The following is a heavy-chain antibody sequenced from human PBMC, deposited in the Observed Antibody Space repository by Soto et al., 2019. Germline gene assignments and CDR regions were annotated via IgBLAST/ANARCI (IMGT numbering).Heavy chain of an antibody. CDR3: AKGPRSTMIEVVILNWFDP. Sequence: VGSLRLSCAASGFTFGSYAMSWVRQAPGKGLEWVSTISGSGGSTYYADSVKGRFTISRDNSKNTLYLQMNSLRAEDTAGYYCAKGPRSTMIEVVILNWFDPWGQGTLVTVSS. CDR1: GFTFGSYA. J-gene: IGHJ5*02. V-gene: IGHV3-23*01. D-gene: IGHD3-22*01. CDR2: ISGSGGST.